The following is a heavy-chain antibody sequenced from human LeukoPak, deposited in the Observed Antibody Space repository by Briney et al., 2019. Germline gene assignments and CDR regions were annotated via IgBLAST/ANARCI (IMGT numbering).Heavy chain of an antibody. CDR1: GGSISSTSYS. J-gene: IGHJ5*02. CDR3: ATYSNSIGWFDP. D-gene: IGHD6-6*01. CDR2: IYNSGTT. Sequence: SETLSLTCTVSGGSISSTSYSCAWIRQPPGKGLEWIAIIYNSGTTYYNPSLKSRVTISVDTSKNHFSLKLTSVTAADTAVYYCATYSNSIGWFDPWGQGTLVTVSS. V-gene: IGHV4-39*07.